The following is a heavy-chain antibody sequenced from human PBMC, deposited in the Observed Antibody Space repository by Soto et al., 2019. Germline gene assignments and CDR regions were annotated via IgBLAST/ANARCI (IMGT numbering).Heavy chain of an antibody. J-gene: IGHJ5*02. V-gene: IGHV1-69*01. Sequence: QVQLVQSGAEVKKPGSSVKVSCKASGGTFSSYAISWVRQAPGQGLEWMGGIIPIFGTANYAQKFQGRVTITADESTSTAYMELSSLRSEDTAVYYCARDYDSPKPTIFGVVNWFDPWGQGTLVTVSS. CDR1: GGTFSSYA. CDR3: ARDYDSPKPTIFGVVNWFDP. CDR2: IIPIFGTA. D-gene: IGHD3-3*01.